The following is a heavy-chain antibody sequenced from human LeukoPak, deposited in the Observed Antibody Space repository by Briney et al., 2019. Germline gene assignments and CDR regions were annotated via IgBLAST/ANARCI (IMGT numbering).Heavy chain of an antibody. V-gene: IGHV4-39*01. J-gene: IGHJ4*02. CDR2: IYYSGST. CDR1: GGSISSYY. Sequence: SETLSLTCTVSGGSISSYYWGWIRQPPGKGLEWIGSIYYSGSTYYNPSLKSRVTISVDTSKNQFSLKLSSVTAADTAVYYCARLGYSSSSGPDYWGQGTLVTVSS. D-gene: IGHD6-6*01. CDR3: ARLGYSSSSGPDY.